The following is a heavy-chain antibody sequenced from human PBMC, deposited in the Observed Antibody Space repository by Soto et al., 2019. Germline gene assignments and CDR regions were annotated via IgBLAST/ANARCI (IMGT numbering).Heavy chain of an antibody. D-gene: IGHD3-10*01. Sequence: EAELVESGGGLVKPGGSLTLSCAASGFSCKNAWMNWVRQAPGKGLEWVGRIKNKNDGGTTDYAAFVQGRFTISRDAPENTLYLHMTGLKTEDTTVYFCTGLWFGEIYNYWGQGSLVTVSS. V-gene: IGHV3-15*07. CDR1: GFSCKNAW. J-gene: IGHJ4*01. CDR2: IKNKNDGGTT. CDR3: TGLWFGEIYNY.